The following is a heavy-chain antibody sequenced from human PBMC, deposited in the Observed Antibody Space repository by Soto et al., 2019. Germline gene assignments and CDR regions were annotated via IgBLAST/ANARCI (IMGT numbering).Heavy chain of an antibody. CDR2: IYYSGST. CDR1: CGSISSYY. V-gene: IGHV4-59*01. CDR3: ARGSGGSSWDAFDI. D-gene: IGHD2-15*01. Sequence: PSETLSLTCTVSCGSISSYYWSWIRQPPGKGLEWIGYIYYSGSTNYNPSLKSRVTISVDTSKNQFSLKLSSVTAADTAVYYCARGSGGSSWDAFDIWGQGTMVTVSS. J-gene: IGHJ3*02.